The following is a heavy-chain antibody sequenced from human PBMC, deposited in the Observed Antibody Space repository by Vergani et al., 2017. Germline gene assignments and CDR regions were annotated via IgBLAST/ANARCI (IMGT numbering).Heavy chain of an antibody. Sequence: EVQLLESGGGLVQPGGSLRLSCAASGFTFSTYVFSWVRQAPGKGLEWVSTISGSGGSTYYADSVKGRFTISRDNSKNSLYLQMNSLRAEDTAIYYCAKDDRFRYFDYWGQGTLVTVSS. CDR2: ISGSGGST. CDR1: GFTFSTYV. V-gene: IGHV3-23*01. J-gene: IGHJ4*02. D-gene: IGHD3-10*01. CDR3: AKDDRFRYFDY.